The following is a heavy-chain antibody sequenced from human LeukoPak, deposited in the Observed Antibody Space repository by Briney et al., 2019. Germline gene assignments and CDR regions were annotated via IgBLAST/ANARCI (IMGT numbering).Heavy chain of an antibody. CDR2: ISYDGSNK. D-gene: IGHD4-17*01. V-gene: IGHV3-30*18. Sequence: GGSLRLSCAASGFTFSSYGMHWVRQAPGKGLEWVAVISYDGSNKYCADSVKGRFTISRDNSKNTLYLQMNSLRAEDTAVYYCAKDLAYGDYPNYFDYWGQGTLVTVSS. CDR1: GFTFSSYG. J-gene: IGHJ4*02. CDR3: AKDLAYGDYPNYFDY.